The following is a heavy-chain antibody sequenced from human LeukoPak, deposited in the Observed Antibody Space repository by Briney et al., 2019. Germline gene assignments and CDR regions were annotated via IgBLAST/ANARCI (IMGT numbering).Heavy chain of an antibody. CDR2: INHSGST. V-gene: IGHV4-34*01. CDR3: ARGLIVVVPAAEHPDALDI. D-gene: IGHD2-2*01. J-gene: IGHJ3*02. CDR1: GGSFSGYY. Sequence: PSETLSLTCAVYGGSFSGYYWSWIRQPPGKGLEWIGEINHSGSTNYNPSLKSRVTISVDTSKNQFSLKLSPVTAADTAVYYCARGLIVVVPAAEHPDALDIWGQGTMVTVSS.